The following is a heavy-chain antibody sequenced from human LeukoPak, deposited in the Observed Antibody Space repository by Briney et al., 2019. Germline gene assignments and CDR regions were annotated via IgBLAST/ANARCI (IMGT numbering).Heavy chain of an antibody. CDR3: ARDIEVVVAAHSPIYYYYGMDV. D-gene: IGHD2-15*01. J-gene: IGHJ6*02. CDR1: GGTFSSYA. CDR2: IIPILGIA. V-gene: IGHV1-69*04. Sequence: PSVKVSCKASGGTFSSYAISWVRQAPGQGLEWMGRIIPILGIANYAQKFQGRVTITADKSTSTAYTELSSLRSEDTAVYYCARDIEVVVAAHSPIYYYYGMDVWGQGTTVTVSS.